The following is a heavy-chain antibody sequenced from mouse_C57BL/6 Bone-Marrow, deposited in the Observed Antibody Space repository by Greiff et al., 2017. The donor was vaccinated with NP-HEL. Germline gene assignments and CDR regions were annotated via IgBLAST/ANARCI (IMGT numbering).Heavy chain of an antibody. J-gene: IGHJ1*03. CDR1: GYTFTNYW. CDR2: IYPGGGYT. Sequence: QVQLQQSGAELVRPGTSVKMSCKASGYTFTNYWIGWAKQRPGHGLEWIGDIYPGGGYTNYNEKFKGKATMTAAKSSSKAYMQFSSLTSEDSAIYYCARRRGGFITTYFDVWGTGTTVTVSS. CDR3: ARRRGGFITTYFDV. V-gene: IGHV1-63*01. D-gene: IGHD1-1*01.